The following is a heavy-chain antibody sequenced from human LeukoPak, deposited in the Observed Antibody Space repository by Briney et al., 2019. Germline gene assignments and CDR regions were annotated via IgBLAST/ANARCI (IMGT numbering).Heavy chain of an antibody. CDR3: AREHSSSGWGYFDY. D-gene: IGHD6-25*01. Sequence: GGSLRLSCAASGFTSSSYWMSWVRQAPGKGLEWVANIKHDGSEKYYVDSVKGRFTISRDNAKNSLYLQMNSLRVEDTAVYYCAREHSSSGWGYFDYWGQGTLVTVSS. J-gene: IGHJ4*02. CDR1: GFTSSSYW. V-gene: IGHV3-7*01. CDR2: IKHDGSEK.